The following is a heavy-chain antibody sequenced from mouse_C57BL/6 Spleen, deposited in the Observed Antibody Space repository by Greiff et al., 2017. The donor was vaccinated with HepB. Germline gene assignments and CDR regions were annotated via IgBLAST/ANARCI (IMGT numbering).Heavy chain of an antibody. CDR2: ISYSGST. V-gene: IGHV3-2*02. D-gene: IGHD1-2*01. J-gene: IGHJ2*01. CDR3: ARTARIKY. CDR1: GYSITSGYG. Sequence: EVQLQQSGPGLVKPSQSLSLTCTVTGYSITSGYGWNWIRQFPGNKLEWMGYISYSGSTNYNPSLKSRISITRDPSKNQFFLQLNSVTTEYTATYHCARTARIKYWGQGTTLTVSS.